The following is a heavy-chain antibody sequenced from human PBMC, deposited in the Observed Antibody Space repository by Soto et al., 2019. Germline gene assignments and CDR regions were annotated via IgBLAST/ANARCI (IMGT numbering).Heavy chain of an antibody. V-gene: IGHV3-30-3*01. CDR3: ARGNAAAGFDY. CDR1: GFTFSSYA. J-gene: IGHJ4*02. CDR2: ISYDGSNK. D-gene: IGHD6-13*01. Sequence: PGGSLRLSCAASGFTFSSYAMHWVRQAPGKGLEWVAVISYDGSNKYYADSVKGRFTIPRDNSKNTLYLQMNSLRAEDTAVYYCARGNAAAGFDYWGQGTLVTVSS.